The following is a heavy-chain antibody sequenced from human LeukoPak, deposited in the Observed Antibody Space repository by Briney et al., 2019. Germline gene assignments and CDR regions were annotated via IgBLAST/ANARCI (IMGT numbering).Heavy chain of an antibody. J-gene: IGHJ4*02. V-gene: IGHV1-2*02. CDR2: INPNSGDT. CDR3: ARDRTASWYGGEDY. Sequence: ASVQVSCKASGYTFTAYYIHWVRQAPRHGLEWMGWINPNSGDTDYSQKFQGRVTMTRDTSISTTYMELSRLASDDTAIYYCARDRTASWYGGEDYWGQGTLVTVSP. CDR1: GYTFTAYY. D-gene: IGHD6-13*01.